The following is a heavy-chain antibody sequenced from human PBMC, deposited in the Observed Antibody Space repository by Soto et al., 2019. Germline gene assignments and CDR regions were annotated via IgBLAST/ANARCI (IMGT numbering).Heavy chain of an antibody. D-gene: IGHD2-2*01. CDR3: ARTDIVVVPAAIGNAFDI. Sequence: PSETLSLTCTVSGGSISSGGYYWSWIRQHPGKGLEWIGYIYYSGSTYYNPSLKSRVTISVDTSKNQFSLKLSSVTAADTAVYYCARTDIVVVPAAIGNAFDIWGQGTMVTVSS. CDR2: IYYSGST. CDR1: GGSISSGGYY. V-gene: IGHV4-31*03. J-gene: IGHJ3*02.